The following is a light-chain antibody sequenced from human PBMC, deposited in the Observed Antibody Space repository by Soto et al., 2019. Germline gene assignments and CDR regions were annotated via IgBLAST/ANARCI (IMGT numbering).Light chain of an antibody. Sequence: DNQMTQSPSTLSASVGDRVTITCRASQSIDAWLAWYQQKPGKAPKLLIHKAILLQSGVPSRFSGSASGTEFSLTISSLHPDDFATYYCQRYNDYQYVFGQGTKL. CDR3: QRYNDYQYV. J-gene: IGKJ2*01. V-gene: IGKV1-5*03. CDR2: KAI. CDR1: QSIDAW.